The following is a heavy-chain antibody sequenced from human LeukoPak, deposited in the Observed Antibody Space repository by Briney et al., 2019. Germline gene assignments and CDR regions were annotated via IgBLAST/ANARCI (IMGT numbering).Heavy chain of an antibody. D-gene: IGHD3-16*01. J-gene: IGHJ4*02. V-gene: IGHV4-59*01. Sequence: SETLSLTCTVSGGSISSYHWSWIRQPPGKGLEWIGYIYYSGSTNYNPPLKSRVTISVDTSKNQFSLKLSSVTAADTAVYYCARWTWGNFDYWGQGNLVTVSS. CDR2: IYYSGST. CDR3: ARWTWGNFDY. CDR1: GGSISSYH.